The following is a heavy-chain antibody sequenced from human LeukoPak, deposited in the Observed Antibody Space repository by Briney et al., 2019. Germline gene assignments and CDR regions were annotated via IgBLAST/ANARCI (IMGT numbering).Heavy chain of an antibody. CDR2: IYYSGST. D-gene: IGHD6-6*01. Sequence: SETLSLTCTVSGGSISSSSYYWGWIRQPPGKGLEWIGSIYYSGSTYYNPSLRSRVTISVDTSKNQFSLKLSSVTAADTAVYYCARHEGTIAARLFYYYYGMDVWSQGTTVTVSS. CDR3: ARHEGTIAARLFYYYYGMDV. V-gene: IGHV4-39*01. CDR1: GGSISSSSYY. J-gene: IGHJ6*02.